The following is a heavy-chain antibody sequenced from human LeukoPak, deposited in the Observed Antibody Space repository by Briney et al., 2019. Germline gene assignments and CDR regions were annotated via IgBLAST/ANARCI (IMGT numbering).Heavy chain of an antibody. J-gene: IGHJ5*02. V-gene: IGHV3-21*01. CDR1: GFTFSSYS. D-gene: IGHD3-10*01. Sequence: KAGGSLRLCCAASGFTFSSYSMNWVRQATGKGLEWVSSISSSSSYIYYADSVKGRFTISRDNAKNSLYLQMNGLRAEDTAVYYCARDMVRGVQNWFDPWGQGTLVTVSS. CDR2: ISSSSSYI. CDR3: ARDMVRGVQNWFDP.